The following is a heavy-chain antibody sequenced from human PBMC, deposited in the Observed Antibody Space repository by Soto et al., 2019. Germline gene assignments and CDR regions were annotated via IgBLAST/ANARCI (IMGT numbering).Heavy chain of an antibody. CDR2: ISSSGSTI. Sequence: GGSLRLSCEASGFTFSDHYMSWLRQAPGKGLEWVSYISSSGSTIYYADSVKGRFTISRDNAKNSLYLQMNSLRAEDTAVYYCARDFGPRIAARRYYFDYWGQGTLVTVSS. CDR1: GFTFSDHY. CDR3: ARDFGPRIAARRYYFDY. J-gene: IGHJ4*02. D-gene: IGHD6-6*01. V-gene: IGHV3-11*01.